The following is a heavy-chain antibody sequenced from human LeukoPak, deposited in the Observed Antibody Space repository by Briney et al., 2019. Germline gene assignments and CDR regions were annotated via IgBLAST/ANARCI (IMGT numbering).Heavy chain of an antibody. V-gene: IGHV3-66*01. Sequence: GRSLRLSCAASGFTVSSNYMSWVHQAPGQGLEWVSVIYSGGSTYYADSVKGRFTISRDNSKTSLYLQMNSLRAEDTAVYYCAREWRYTGYSSGWETGNFDYWGQGTLVTVSS. CDR2: IYSGGST. CDR1: GFTVSSNY. D-gene: IGHD6-19*01. J-gene: IGHJ4*02. CDR3: AREWRYTGYSSGWETGNFDY.